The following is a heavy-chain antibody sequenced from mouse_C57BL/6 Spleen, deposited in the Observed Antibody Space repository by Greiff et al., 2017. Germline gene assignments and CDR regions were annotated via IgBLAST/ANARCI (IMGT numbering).Heavy chain of an antibody. CDR3: ARGGYDYPLAMDY. V-gene: IGHV1-52*01. D-gene: IGHD2-4*01. CDR1: GYTFTSYW. J-gene: IGHJ4*01. Sequence: QVQLQQPGAELVRPGSSVKLSCKASGYTFTSYWMHWVKQRPIQGLEWIGNIDPSDSETHYNQKFKDKATLTVDKSSSTAYMQLSSLTSEDSAVYYCARGGYDYPLAMDYWGQGTSVTVSS. CDR2: IDPSDSET.